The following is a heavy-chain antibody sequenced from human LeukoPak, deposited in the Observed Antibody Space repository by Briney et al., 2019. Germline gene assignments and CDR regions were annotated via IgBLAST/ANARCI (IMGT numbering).Heavy chain of an antibody. Sequence: GGSLRLSCAASGFTFDDYGMSWVRQAPGKGLEWVSGISGSGGTTYYAVSVKGRFTISRDNSKYTLFMQINSLRAEDTAIYYCAKASSGSCPFTYFASWGQGTLVTVSS. CDR2: ISGSGGTT. V-gene: IGHV3-23*01. CDR1: GFTFDDYG. J-gene: IGHJ4*02. D-gene: IGHD6-19*01. CDR3: AKASSGSCPFTYFAS.